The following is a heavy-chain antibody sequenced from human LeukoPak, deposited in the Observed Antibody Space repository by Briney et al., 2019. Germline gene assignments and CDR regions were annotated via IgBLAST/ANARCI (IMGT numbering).Heavy chain of an antibody. CDR1: GFTFSSYA. J-gene: IGHJ4*02. CDR3: AKDYCSSTSCYRGVFDY. Sequence: GGSLRLSCAASGFTFSSYAMSWVRQAPGKGLEWVSAISGSGGSTYYADSVKGRFTISRDNSKNTLCLQMNSLRAEDTAVYYCAKDYCSSTSCYRGVFDYWGQGTLVTVSS. CDR2: ISGSGGST. D-gene: IGHD2-2*01. V-gene: IGHV3-23*01.